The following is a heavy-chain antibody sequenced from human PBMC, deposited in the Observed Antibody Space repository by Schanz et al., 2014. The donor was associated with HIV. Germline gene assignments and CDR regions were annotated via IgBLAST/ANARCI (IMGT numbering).Heavy chain of an antibody. CDR3: ARTYTGDWSTGAD. V-gene: IGHV3-7*03. CDR2: IKEDGSEK. J-gene: IGHJ4*02. D-gene: IGHD2-21*02. Sequence: EVQLVESGGGLVQPGGSLRLSCAASGFTFSRYWMTWVRQAPGKGLEWVANIKEDGSEKYHADSVKGRFTISRDNAKNSLFLQMESLRAEDTAVYYCARTYTGDWSTGADWGQGTLVTVSS. CDR1: GFTFSRYW.